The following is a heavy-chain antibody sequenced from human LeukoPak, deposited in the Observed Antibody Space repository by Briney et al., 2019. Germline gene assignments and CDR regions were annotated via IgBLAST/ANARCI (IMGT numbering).Heavy chain of an antibody. V-gene: IGHV5-51*01. D-gene: IGHD4-11*01. CDR3: ARRTDYSNYVWFDP. Sequence: GESLKISCKGSGYSFTYYWIDLVRQMPGKGLGWMGIIYPGDYDTRYSPSFQGQVTISDDKSISTAYLQWSSLKASDTAMYYCARRTDYSNYVWFDPWGQGTLVTVSS. CDR1: GYSFTYYW. CDR2: IYPGDYDT. J-gene: IGHJ5*02.